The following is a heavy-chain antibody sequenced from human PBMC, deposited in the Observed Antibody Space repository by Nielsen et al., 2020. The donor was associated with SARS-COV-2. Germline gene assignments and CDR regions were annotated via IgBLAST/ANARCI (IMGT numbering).Heavy chain of an antibody. CDR2: IYYSGST. Sequence: RQAPGKGLEWIGYIYYSGSTYYNPSLKSRVTISVDTSKNQFSLKLSSVTAADTAVYYCARETAMVRGVTTRTYYYYGMDVWGQGTTVTVSS. D-gene: IGHD3-10*01. CDR3: ARETAMVRGVTTRTYYYYGMDV. J-gene: IGHJ6*02. V-gene: IGHV4-31*02.